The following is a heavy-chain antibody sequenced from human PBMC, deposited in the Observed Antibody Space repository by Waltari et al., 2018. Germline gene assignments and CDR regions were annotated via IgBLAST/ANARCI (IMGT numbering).Heavy chain of an antibody. J-gene: IGHJ4*02. CDR1: GGSISSSSYY. D-gene: IGHD6-6*01. Sequence: QLQLQESGPGLVKPSETLSLTCTVSGGSISSSSYYWGWIRQPPGKGLEWIGSIYYSGSTYYNPSLKSRVTISVDTSKNQFSLKLSSVTAADTAVYYCARQRRGYSSSQCYFDYWGQGSLVTVSS. CDR2: IYYSGST. CDR3: ARQRRGYSSSQCYFDY. V-gene: IGHV4-39*01.